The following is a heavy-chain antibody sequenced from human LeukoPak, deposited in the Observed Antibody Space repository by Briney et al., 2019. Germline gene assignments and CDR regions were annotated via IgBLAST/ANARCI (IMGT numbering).Heavy chain of an antibody. Sequence: PGGSLRLSCAASGFTFSSCAMTWVRQAPGKGLEWVSSISGSSNDIHYADSVKGRFTISRDNTKNSLYLQMNSLRAEDTAVYYCARGTLFDPWGQGTLVTVSS. J-gene: IGHJ5*02. V-gene: IGHV3-21*01. CDR3: ARGTLFDP. CDR1: GFTFSSCA. D-gene: IGHD1-14*01. CDR2: ISGSSNDI.